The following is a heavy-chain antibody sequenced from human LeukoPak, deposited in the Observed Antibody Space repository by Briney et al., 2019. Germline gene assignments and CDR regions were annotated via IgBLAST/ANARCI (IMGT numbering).Heavy chain of an antibody. Sequence: GGPLRLSCAASGFTFSTYWMSWVRQTPGEGLEWVANINQDGSDTYYVDSAKGRFSISRDNAKNSLYLQMNNLRAEDTAVYYCARILPSNYWGQGTLVTVSS. CDR2: INQDGSDT. J-gene: IGHJ4*02. CDR1: GFTFSTYW. CDR3: ARILPSNY. V-gene: IGHV3-7*03.